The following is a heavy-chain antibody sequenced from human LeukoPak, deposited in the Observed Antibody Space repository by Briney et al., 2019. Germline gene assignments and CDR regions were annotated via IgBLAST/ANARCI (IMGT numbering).Heavy chain of an antibody. CDR1: IGSISSSKW. J-gene: IGHJ4*02. CDR2: IYLYGTT. V-gene: IGHV4-4*02. D-gene: IGHD3-22*01. CDR3: ARSVRRVAYYDSSGYYDY. Sequence: SETLSLTCSVSIGSISSSKWWSWVRQSPGEGLEWIGEIYLYGTTNYNPSFTSRVTMSVDRSRNQFSLKLTSVTAADTAVYYCARSVRRVAYYDSSGYYDYWGQGTLVTVSS.